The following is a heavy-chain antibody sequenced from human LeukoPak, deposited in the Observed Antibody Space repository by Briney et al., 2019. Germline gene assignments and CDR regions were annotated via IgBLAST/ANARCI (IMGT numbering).Heavy chain of an antibody. CDR2: INYSGTT. V-gene: IGHV4-39*07. Sequence: SETLSLTCTVSGGSISGYYWGWIRQSPGKGLEWIGSINYSGTTYYSPSFKSRGTILIDTSKNQFSLHLSSVTAADTAVYFCARAHCSSTSCYYYYYMDVWGKGTTVTVSS. J-gene: IGHJ6*03. D-gene: IGHD2-2*01. CDR1: GGSISGYY. CDR3: ARAHCSSTSCYYYYYMDV.